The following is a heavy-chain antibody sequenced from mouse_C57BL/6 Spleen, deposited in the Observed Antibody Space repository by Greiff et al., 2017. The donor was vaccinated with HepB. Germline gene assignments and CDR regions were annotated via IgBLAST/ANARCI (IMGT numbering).Heavy chain of an antibody. J-gene: IGHJ4*01. CDR1: GYSITSGYY. D-gene: IGHD2-3*01. V-gene: IGHV3-6*01. CDR2: ISYDGSN. CDR3: ARAYDGYYDAMDY. Sequence: DVKLVESGPGLVKPSQSLSLTCSVTGYSITSGYYWNWIRQFPGNKLEWMGYISYDGSNNYNPSLKNRISITRDTSKDQFFLKLNSVTTEDTATYYCARAYDGYYDAMDYWGQGTSVTVSS.